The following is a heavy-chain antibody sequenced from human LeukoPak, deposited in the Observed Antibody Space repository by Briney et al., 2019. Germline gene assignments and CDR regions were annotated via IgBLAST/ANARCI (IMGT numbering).Heavy chain of an antibody. CDR2: ISSSGSTI. Sequence: HPGGSLRLSCAASGFTFSSYEVNWVRQAPGKGLEWVSYISSSGSTIYYADSVKGRFTISRDNAKNSLYLQMNSLRAEDTAVYYCARTSGYGVGGMDVWGQGTTVTVSS. CDR1: GFTFSSYE. D-gene: IGHD5-12*01. J-gene: IGHJ6*02. V-gene: IGHV3-48*03. CDR3: ARTSGYGVGGMDV.